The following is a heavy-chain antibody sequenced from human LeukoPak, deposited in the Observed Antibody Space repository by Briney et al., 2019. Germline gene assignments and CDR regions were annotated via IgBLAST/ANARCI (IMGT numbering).Heavy chain of an antibody. CDR2: IYYSGST. J-gene: IGHJ3*02. V-gene: IGHV4-31*11. D-gene: IGHD2-21*02. Sequence: PSGTLSLTCAVSGGSISSGGYYWSWIRQHPGKGLEWIGYIYYSGSTYYNPSLKSRVTISVDTSKNQFPLKLSSVTAADTAVYYCARVRMVVTGLYAFDIWGQGTMVTVSS. CDR1: GGSISSGGYY. CDR3: ARVRMVVTGLYAFDI.